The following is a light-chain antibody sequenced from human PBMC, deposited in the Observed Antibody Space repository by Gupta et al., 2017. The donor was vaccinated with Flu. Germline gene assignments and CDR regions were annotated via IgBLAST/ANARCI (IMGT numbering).Light chain of an antibody. Sequence: TLSLSPGERASATGRARQSVSSSTLAGCQQKPGGDPRMLIIDAASRADSSPDGISSGGSGTDDTPTISRMEPEEDAVNYCRQSGNTPQLTFGGGTKVEIK. V-gene: IGKV3-20*01. CDR3: RQSGNTPQLT. J-gene: IGKJ4*01. CDR1: QSVSSST. CDR2: DAA.